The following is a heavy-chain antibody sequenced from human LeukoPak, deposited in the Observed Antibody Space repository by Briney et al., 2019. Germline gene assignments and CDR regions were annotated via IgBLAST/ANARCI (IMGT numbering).Heavy chain of an antibody. CDR1: GFTFSTYG. Sequence: GGSLRLSCAASGFTFSTYGMHWVRQAPGKGLEWVAVISYDGSNEYHADSVKGRFTISRDNSKNTLYLQMSNLRAEDTAVYYCAKEFNRGLPDYWGQGTLVTVPS. J-gene: IGHJ4*02. V-gene: IGHV3-30*18. CDR2: ISYDGSNE. D-gene: IGHD2-21*01. CDR3: AKEFNRGLPDY.